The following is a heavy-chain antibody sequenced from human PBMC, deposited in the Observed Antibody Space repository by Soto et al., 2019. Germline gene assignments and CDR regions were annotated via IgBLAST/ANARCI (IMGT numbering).Heavy chain of an antibody. CDR3: ARTRSTIFGVVNRYFDY. CDR1: SGSISSSNW. CDR2: IYHSGST. D-gene: IGHD3-3*01. J-gene: IGHJ4*02. V-gene: IGHV4-4*02. Sequence: QVQLQESGPGLVKPSGTLSLTCAVSSGSISSSNWWSWVRQPPGKGLEWIGEIYHSGSTNYNPSLKGRVTISVDRSKNQFSRKLSSVTAADTAVYYCARTRSTIFGVVNRYFDYWGQGTLVTVSS.